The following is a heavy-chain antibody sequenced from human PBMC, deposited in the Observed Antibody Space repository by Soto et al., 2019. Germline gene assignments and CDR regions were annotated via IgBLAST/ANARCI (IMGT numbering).Heavy chain of an antibody. V-gene: IGHV1-18*01. CDR3: ASLGNDILTLGPS. CDR1: GYTFTSYC. CDR2: ISAYNGNT. D-gene: IGHD3-9*01. Sequence: ASVNVSCKSSGYTFTSYCMSWVRQAPGQGLEWMGWISAYNGNTNYAQKLQGRVTMTTDTSTSTAYMELRSLRSDDTAVYYCASLGNDILTLGPSWGQGTLVTVSS. J-gene: IGHJ4*02.